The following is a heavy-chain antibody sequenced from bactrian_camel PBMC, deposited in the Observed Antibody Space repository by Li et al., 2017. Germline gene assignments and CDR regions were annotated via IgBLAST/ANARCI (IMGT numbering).Heavy chain of an antibody. J-gene: IGHJ6*01. D-gene: IGHD5*01. CDR1: GFTFNSYY. V-gene: IGHV3S40*01. CDR3: AADRGYGLDCDDGAGY. CDR2: IDSGGGVT. Sequence: DVQLVESGGGSVQAGGSLRLSCRASGFTFNSYYMSWVRQAPGKGLEWVSAIDSGGGVTGYADSVKGRFTISRDNAQNTLYLQLNSLKTEDTAVYYCAADRGYGLDCDDGAGYWGQGTQVTVS.